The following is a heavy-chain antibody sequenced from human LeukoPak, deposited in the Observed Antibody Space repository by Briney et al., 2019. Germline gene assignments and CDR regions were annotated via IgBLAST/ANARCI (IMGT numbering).Heavy chain of an antibody. CDR2: IYTSGST. D-gene: IGHD3-3*01. J-gene: IGHJ5*02. Sequence: SSETLSLTCTVSGGSISSYYWSWIRQPAGKGLEWIGRIYTSGSTSYNPSLKSRVTISVDTSKNQFSLKLSSVTAADTAVYYCARGHYYDFWSGYRRLGTNWFDPWGQGTLVTVSS. CDR3: ARGHYYDFWSGYRRLGTNWFDP. CDR1: GGSISSYY. V-gene: IGHV4-4*07.